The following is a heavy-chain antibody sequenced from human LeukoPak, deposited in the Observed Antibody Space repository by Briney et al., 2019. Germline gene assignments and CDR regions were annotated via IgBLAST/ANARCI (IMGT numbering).Heavy chain of an antibody. Sequence: ASVKVSCKASGGTFSRYAISWVRQAPGHGLEWMGGIIPIFGTANYAQKFQGRVTITADEATSTAYMELSSLSSEDTAVYYWAADIVVVPAAMELNWFDPWGQGTLVTVSS. CDR3: AADIVVVPAAMELNWFDP. V-gene: IGHV1-69*13. J-gene: IGHJ5*02. CDR2: IIPIFGTA. CDR1: GGTFSRYA. D-gene: IGHD2-2*01.